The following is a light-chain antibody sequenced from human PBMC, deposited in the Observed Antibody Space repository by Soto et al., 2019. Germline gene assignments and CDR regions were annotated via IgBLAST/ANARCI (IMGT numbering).Light chain of an antibody. CDR2: EVS. CDR1: SSDVGVYNS. Sequence: QSALTQPASVSGSPGQSITISCTGTSSDVGVYNSVSWYQQHPGKAPKLMIYEVSNRPSGVSNRFSGSKSGNTASLTISGLQAEDEADYYCSSYTSSSPPVFGGGTQLTVL. CDR3: SSYTSSSPPV. V-gene: IGLV2-14*01. J-gene: IGLJ2*01.